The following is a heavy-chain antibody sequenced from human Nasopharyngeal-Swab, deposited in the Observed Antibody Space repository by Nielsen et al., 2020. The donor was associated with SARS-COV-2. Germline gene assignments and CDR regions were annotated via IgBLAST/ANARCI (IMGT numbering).Heavy chain of an antibody. J-gene: IGHJ1*01. CDR2: IRYDGTDI. CDR3: AKGRGDIVVVPAAIPEYFQH. V-gene: IGHV3-30*02. Sequence: WIRQSPGKGLEWVAFIRYDGTDIYYGDSVRGRFTISRDNSKNTLYLQVNSLRAEDTAVYYCAKGRGDIVVVPAAIPEYFQHWGQGTLVTVSS. D-gene: IGHD2-2*01.